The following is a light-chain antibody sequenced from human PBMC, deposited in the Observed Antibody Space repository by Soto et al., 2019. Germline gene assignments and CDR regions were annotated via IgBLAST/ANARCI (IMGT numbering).Light chain of an antibody. CDR1: QSISTY. CDR3: QHGDSTPLT. J-gene: IGKJ4*02. V-gene: IGKV1-39*01. Sequence: DIQMTQSPSSLSASVGDRVTITCRASQSISTYLHLYQQKPGKAPNLLIYAASTLHSGVPSRFSGSGSGTDFTRTISSLQPEDFATYYCQHGDSTPLTLGGGTKVDIK. CDR2: AAS.